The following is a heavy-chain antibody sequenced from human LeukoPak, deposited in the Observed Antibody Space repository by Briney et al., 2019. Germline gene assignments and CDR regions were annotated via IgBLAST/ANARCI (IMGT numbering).Heavy chain of an antibody. D-gene: IGHD3-22*01. CDR1: GFTFSSYE. CDR3: ARGPSSSGYC. Sequence: GGSLRLSCAASGFTFSSYEMNWVRQAPGKGLEWVSYISSTGTTIYYADSVKGRFTISRDNAKNSLYLQMNSLGAEDTAVYYCARGPSSSGYCWGQGTLVTVSS. CDR2: ISSTGTTI. V-gene: IGHV3-48*03. J-gene: IGHJ4*02.